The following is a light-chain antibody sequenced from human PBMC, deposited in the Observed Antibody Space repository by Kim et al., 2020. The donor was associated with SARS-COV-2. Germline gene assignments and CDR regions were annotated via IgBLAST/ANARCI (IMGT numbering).Light chain of an antibody. CDR3: SSYTSSSTAV. V-gene: IGLV2-14*03. CDR2: DVS. Sequence: GQSTTTSCTATTSDVGCYNYVSSYQQHPGKAPKLMIYDVSNRPSGVSNRFSGSKSANTASLTISGLQAEDEADYYCSSYTSSSTAVFGTGTKVTVL. CDR1: TSDVGCYNY. J-gene: IGLJ1*01.